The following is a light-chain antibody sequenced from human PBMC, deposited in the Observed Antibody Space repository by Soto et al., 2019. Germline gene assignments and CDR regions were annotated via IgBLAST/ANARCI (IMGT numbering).Light chain of an antibody. CDR2: KVS. CDR3: MQGIYWPFT. V-gene: IGKV2-30*01. J-gene: IGKJ3*01. Sequence: DVVMTQSPLSLPVTLGQPASISCKSSQSLVYSDGNTYLSWFQQRPGQSPRRLIYKVSIRDTGVPVRFSGSGSGTDFTLEISRVEAEDVGVYYCMQGIYWPFTFGPGTTVDIK. CDR1: QSLVYSDGNTY.